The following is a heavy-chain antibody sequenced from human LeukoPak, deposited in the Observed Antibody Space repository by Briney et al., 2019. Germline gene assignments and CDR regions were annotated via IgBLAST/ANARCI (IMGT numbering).Heavy chain of an antibody. CDR1: GFSVGSYY. V-gene: IGHV3-66*01. D-gene: IGHD2-15*01. J-gene: IGHJ4*02. Sequence: GGSLRLSCVDSGFSVGSYYLSWVRQAPGKGLEWVSVIYSGGSTYYADSVKDRFTISRDNSKNTVYLQMNGLRVEDTAVYYCARGLGTNYGGYCSGGSCPFYWGQGTLVTVSS. CDR3: ARGLGTNYGGYCSGGSCPFY. CDR2: IYSGGST.